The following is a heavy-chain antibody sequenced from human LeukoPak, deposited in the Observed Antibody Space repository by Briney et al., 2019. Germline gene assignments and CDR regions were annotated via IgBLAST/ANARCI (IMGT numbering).Heavy chain of an antibody. CDR1: GGSISSGGYY. J-gene: IGHJ4*02. CDR3: ASDKGSSGFDY. Sequence: SETLSLTCTVSGGSISSGGYYWSWIRQHPGKGLEWIWYIYYSASNYSNSSLQSRVTISVDTSKNQFSLKLSSVTAADTAVYYCASDKGSSGFDYWGQGTLVTVSS. V-gene: IGHV4-31*03. D-gene: IGHD3-22*01. CDR2: IYYSASN.